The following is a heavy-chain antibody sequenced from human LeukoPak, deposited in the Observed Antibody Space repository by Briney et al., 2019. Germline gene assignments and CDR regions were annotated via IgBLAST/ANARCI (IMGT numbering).Heavy chain of an antibody. CDR1: GFTFSSYA. CDR2: IYDSGST. J-gene: IGHJ4*02. Sequence: PGGSLRLSCAASGFTFSSYAMSWVRQPPGKGLEWIGSIYDSGSTYYNPSLKSRVTISVDTSKNQFSLKLNSVTAADTAVYYCARSSGTRALGRGFTSYWGQGTLVTVSS. CDR3: ARSSGTRALGRGFTSY. V-gene: IGHV4-38-2*01. D-gene: IGHD1-26*01.